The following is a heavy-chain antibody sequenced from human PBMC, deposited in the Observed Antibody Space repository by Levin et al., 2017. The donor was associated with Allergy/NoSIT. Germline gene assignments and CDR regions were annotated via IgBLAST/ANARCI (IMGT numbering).Heavy chain of an antibody. Sequence: SCAASGFTFSSYAMHWVRQAPGKGLEWVAVISYDGSNKYYADSVKGRFTISRDNSKNTLYLQMNSLRAEDTAVYYCARTGYSSGWYMGHFDYWGQGTLVTVSS. D-gene: IGHD6-19*01. J-gene: IGHJ4*02. CDR2: ISYDGSNK. V-gene: IGHV3-30-3*01. CDR1: GFTFSSYA. CDR3: ARTGYSSGWYMGHFDY.